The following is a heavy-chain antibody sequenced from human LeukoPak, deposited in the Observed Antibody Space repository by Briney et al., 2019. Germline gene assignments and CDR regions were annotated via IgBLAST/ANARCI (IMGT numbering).Heavy chain of an antibody. D-gene: IGHD2/OR15-2a*01. CDR1: GYTFTAYY. Sequence: ASVKVSSKASGYTFTAYYMHWVRQAPGQGLEWVGWINPNSGVTDYAQKFQGRVTMTRDTSISTAYMELSRLRSDDTAVYYCARGFSTEYWGQGTLVTVSS. J-gene: IGHJ4*02. CDR3: ARGFSTEY. V-gene: IGHV1-2*02. CDR2: INPNSGVT.